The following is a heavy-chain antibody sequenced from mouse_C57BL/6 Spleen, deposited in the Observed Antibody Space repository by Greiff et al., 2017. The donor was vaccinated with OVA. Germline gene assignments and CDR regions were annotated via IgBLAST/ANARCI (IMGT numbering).Heavy chain of an antibody. J-gene: IGHJ2*01. CDR1: GYTFTSYW. Sequence: VQLQQSGAELVKPGASVKLSCKASGYTFTSYWMHWVKQRPGQGLEWIGMIHPNSGSTNYNEKFKSKATLTVDKSSSTAYMQLSSLTSEDSAVYYCARYDYDRGFDYWGQGTTLTVSS. V-gene: IGHV1-64*01. CDR2: IHPNSGST. D-gene: IGHD2-4*01. CDR3: ARYDYDRGFDY.